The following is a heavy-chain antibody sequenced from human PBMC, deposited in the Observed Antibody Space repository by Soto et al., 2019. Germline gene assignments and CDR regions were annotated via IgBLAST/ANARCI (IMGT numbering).Heavy chain of an antibody. CDR2: ISYDGSNK. J-gene: IGHJ6*02. CDR3: ARGMDCGGDCYSGFATYYYYYGMDV. D-gene: IGHD2-21*02. CDR1: GFTFSSYA. V-gene: IGHV3-30-3*01. Sequence: HPGGSLRLSCAASGFTFSSYAMHWVRQAPGKGLEWVAVISYDGSNKYYADSVKGRFTISRDNSKNTLYLQMNSLRAEDTAVYYCARGMDCGGDCYSGFATYYYYYGMDVWGQGTTVTVSS.